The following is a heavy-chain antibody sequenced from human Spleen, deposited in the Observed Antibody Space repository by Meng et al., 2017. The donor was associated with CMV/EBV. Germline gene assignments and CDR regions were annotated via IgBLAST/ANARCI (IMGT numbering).Heavy chain of an antibody. CDR3: ARATLEYCSSTSCYPFDY. J-gene: IGHJ4*02. Sequence: GGSLRLSCAASGFTFSSYSMNWVRQAPGKGLEWVSSISSSSSYIYYADSVKGRFTISRDNSKNTLYLQVNSLRAEDTAVYYCARATLEYCSSTSCYPFDYWGQGTLVTVSS. CDR2: ISSSSSYI. V-gene: IGHV3-21*04. CDR1: GFTFSSYS. D-gene: IGHD2-2*01.